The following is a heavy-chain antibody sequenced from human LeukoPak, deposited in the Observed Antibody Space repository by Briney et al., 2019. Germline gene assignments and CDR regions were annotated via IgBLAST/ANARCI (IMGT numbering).Heavy chain of an antibody. CDR1: GGSIISGGYY. J-gene: IGHJ4*02. D-gene: IGHD4-17*01. CDR3: AGGRGQVTTFDY. Sequence: SQTLSLTCTVSGGSIISGGYYWSWIRQHPGKGLEWIAYIYYSGSTYYNPSLKSRVTISVDTSKNQFSLKLSSVTAADTAVYYCAGGRGQVTTFDYWGQGTLLTVSS. CDR2: IYYSGST. V-gene: IGHV4-31*03.